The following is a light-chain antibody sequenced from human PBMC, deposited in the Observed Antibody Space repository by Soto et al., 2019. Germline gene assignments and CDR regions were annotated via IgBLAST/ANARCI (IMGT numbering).Light chain of an antibody. CDR1: SGHSNYA. V-gene: IGLV4-69*01. J-gene: IGLJ2*01. Sequence: QSVLTQSPSASASLGASVKLTCTLSSGHSNYAIAWHQQQLEKGPRYLMKLNSDGSHSKGDGIPDRFSGSSSGAERYLTISSLQSEDEADYYCQTWVTGIHVVFGGGTKLTVL. CDR2: LNSDGSH. CDR3: QTWVTGIHVV.